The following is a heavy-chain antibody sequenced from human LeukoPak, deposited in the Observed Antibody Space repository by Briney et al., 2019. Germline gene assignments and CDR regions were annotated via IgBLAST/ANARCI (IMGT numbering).Heavy chain of an antibody. CDR2: FDPEDGET. CDR1: GYTLTELS. V-gene: IGHV1-24*01. CDR3: ARHAHSQAAAATEYFQH. D-gene: IGHD6-13*01. Sequence: ASVKVSCKVSGYTLTELSMHWVRQAPGKGLEWMGGFDPEDGETIYAQKFQGRVTMTEDTSTDTAYMELSSLRSEDTAVYYCARHAHSQAAAATEYFQHWGQGTLVTVSS. J-gene: IGHJ1*01.